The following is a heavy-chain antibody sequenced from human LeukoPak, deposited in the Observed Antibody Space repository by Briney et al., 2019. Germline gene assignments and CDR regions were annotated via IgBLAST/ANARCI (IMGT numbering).Heavy chain of an antibody. CDR2: IYYSGST. CDR3: ARDWYGSSWYYYYYYMDV. CDR1: GGSISSSSYY. Sequence: SETLSLTCTVSGGSISSSSYYWGWIRQPPGKGLEWIGSIYYSGSTYYNPSLKSRVTISVDTSKNQFSLKLSSVTAADTAVYYCARDWYGSSWYYYYYYMDVWGKGTTVTVSS. V-gene: IGHV4-39*07. D-gene: IGHD6-13*01. J-gene: IGHJ6*03.